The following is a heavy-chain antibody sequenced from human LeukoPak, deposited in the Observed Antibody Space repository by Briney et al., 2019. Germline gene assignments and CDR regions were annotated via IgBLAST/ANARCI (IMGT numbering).Heavy chain of an antibody. V-gene: IGHV4-31*03. CDR3: ARNTIVPSDYFDY. CDR1: GGSISSGGYY. Sequence: SQTLSLTCTVSGGSISSGGYYWSWIRQHPGKGLEWIGYIYYSGSTYYNPSLKSRVTISVDTSKNQFSLKLSSVTAADTAVYYCARNTIVPSDYFDYWGQGTLVTVSS. J-gene: IGHJ4*02. D-gene: IGHD2-2*01. CDR2: IYYSGST.